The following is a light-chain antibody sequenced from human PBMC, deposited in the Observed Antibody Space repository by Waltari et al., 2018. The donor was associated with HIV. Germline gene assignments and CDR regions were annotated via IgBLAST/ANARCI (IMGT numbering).Light chain of an antibody. J-gene: IGLJ1*01. V-gene: IGLV2-23*02. CDR2: AVT. CDR1: SSDVASYNL. Sequence: QSALTQPASVSGSPGRSITISCTGTSSDVASYNLVSWYQHHPGKAPKVMIYAVTKRPSGVSDRFSGSKSGNTASLTISGLQAEDEADYYCCSYAGTSTYVFGTGTKVTVL. CDR3: CSYAGTSTYV.